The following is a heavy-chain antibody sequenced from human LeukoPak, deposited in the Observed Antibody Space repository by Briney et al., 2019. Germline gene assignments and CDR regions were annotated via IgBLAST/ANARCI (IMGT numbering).Heavy chain of an antibody. J-gene: IGHJ4*02. CDR1: GFTFSSYE. D-gene: IGHD3-16*01. CDR2: ISSSGSTI. V-gene: IGHV3-48*03. CDR3: TRRFGSAISDY. Sequence: GGSLRLSCAASGFTFSSYEMNWVRQAPGKGLEWISYISSSGSTIYYADSVKGRFTISRDNAKNSLYLQMNSLRAEDTAVYYCTRRFGSAISDYWGQGTLVTVSS.